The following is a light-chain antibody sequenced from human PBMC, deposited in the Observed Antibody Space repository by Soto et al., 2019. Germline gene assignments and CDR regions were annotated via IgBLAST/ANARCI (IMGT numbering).Light chain of an antibody. J-gene: IGKJ1*01. CDR3: QKYNPLCP. V-gene: IGKV3-15*01. CDR2: GAS. CDR1: QSVSSN. Sequence: EIGMKMSPPTLSVTPRERATLSCRASQSVSSNLAWYQLRRGQAPRLLIYGASTRATGITARFSGSGSGTDFTLTISSLEPEDFGVYYCQKYNPLCPFGQGTKLEIK.